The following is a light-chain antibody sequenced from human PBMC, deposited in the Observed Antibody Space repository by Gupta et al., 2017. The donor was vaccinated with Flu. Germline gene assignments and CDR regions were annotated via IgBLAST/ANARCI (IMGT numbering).Light chain of an antibody. CDR2: AAS. V-gene: IGKV1-39*01. CDR3: QQSDSTTWT. Sequence: DIQMTQSPSSLSASVGDRVTITCRASQSISSYLNWYQQKPGKAPKLLIYAASSLQSGVPSRFSGSGSGTEFTLTISSLQPEDFATYYCQQSDSTTWTFGQGTKVEIK. J-gene: IGKJ1*01. CDR1: QSISSY.